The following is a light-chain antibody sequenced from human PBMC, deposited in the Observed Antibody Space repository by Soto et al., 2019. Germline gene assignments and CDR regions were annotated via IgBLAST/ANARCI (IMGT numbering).Light chain of an antibody. CDR3: QQIYTIPLT. Sequence: EIVMTQSPATLSVSPGERATLSCRASQSVSSNLAWYQQKPGQAPRLLIYGASTRATGIPARFSGSGSGTEFTLTISSLQPEDFASYYCQQIYTIPLTFGGGTKVDIK. V-gene: IGKV3-15*01. CDR1: QSVSSN. CDR2: GAS. J-gene: IGKJ4*01.